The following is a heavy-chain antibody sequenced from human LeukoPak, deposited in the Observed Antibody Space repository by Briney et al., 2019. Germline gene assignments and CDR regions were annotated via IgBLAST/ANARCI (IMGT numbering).Heavy chain of an antibody. CDR2: ISYDGNNK. J-gene: IGHJ4*02. CDR3: ARVAPHYYDSSGYAEPLDY. Sequence: GGSLRLSCAASGFTFSSYVMHWVRQAPGKGLEWVAAISYDGNNKYYADSVKGRFTISRDNSKNTVHLQMNSLRAEDTAMYYCARVAPHYYDSSGYAEPLDYWGQGTLVTVSS. V-gene: IGHV3-30-3*01. CDR1: GFTFSSYV. D-gene: IGHD3-22*01.